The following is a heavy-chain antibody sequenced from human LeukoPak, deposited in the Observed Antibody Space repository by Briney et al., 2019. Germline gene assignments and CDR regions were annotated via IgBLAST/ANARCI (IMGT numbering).Heavy chain of an antibody. CDR3: ARGLFLSGYLDAFDI. Sequence: GGSLRLSCAASGFTVNNKYMTWVRQAPGKGLEWVSLIYNDGRTYYADSVKGRCTISRDNLKNVLYLQMNSLKVEDTALYYCARGLFLSGYLDAFDIWGQGTAVTVSS. CDR2: IYNDGRT. CDR1: GFTVNNKY. D-gene: IGHD3-22*01. J-gene: IGHJ3*02. V-gene: IGHV3-53*01.